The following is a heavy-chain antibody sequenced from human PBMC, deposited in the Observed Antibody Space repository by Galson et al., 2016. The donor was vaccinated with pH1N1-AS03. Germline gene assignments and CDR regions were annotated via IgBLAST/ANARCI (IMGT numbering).Heavy chain of an antibody. V-gene: IGHV3-48*03. CDR1: GFTFSKFE. CDR2: ITGRGSPR. D-gene: IGHD2-2*01. J-gene: IGHJ4*02. CDR3: VRITEGSTTFI. Sequence: SLRLSCAASGFTFSKFEMNWVRQAPGKGLEWISYITGRGSPRYYADSVKGRFTISRDNAKNSLYLQMNSLTAADTAVYYCVRITEGSTTFIWGQGVLVTVPS.